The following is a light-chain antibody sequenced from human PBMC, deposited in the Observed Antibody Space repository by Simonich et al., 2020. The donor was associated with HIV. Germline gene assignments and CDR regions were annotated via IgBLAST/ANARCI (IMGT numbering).Light chain of an antibody. Sequence: DIVMTQSPDSLAVSLGERATINCKSSQSLLYSPSNKNYLAWYQQRPGQPPKLLIYWASTRESGVPDRFSGSGSGTDFTLTISSLQAEDVAVYYCQQYYSTPPITFGGGTKVEIK. V-gene: IGKV4-1*01. J-gene: IGKJ4*01. CDR2: WAS. CDR3: QQYYSTPPIT. CDR1: QSLLYSPSNKNY.